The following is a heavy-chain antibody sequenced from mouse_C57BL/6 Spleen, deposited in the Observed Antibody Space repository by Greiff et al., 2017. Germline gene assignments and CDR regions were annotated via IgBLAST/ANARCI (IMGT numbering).Heavy chain of an antibody. CDR3: AREGFDY. V-gene: IGHV5-4*01. Sequence: EVKVVESGGGLVKPGGSLKLSCAASGFTFSSYAMSWVRQTPEKRLEWVATISDGGSYTYYPDNVKGRFTISRDNAKNNLYLQMSHLKSEDTAMYCCAREGFDYWGQGTTLTVSS. J-gene: IGHJ2*01. CDR1: GFTFSSYA. CDR2: ISDGGSYT.